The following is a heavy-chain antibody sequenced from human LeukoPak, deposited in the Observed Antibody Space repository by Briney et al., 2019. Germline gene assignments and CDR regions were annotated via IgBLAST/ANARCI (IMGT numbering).Heavy chain of an antibody. CDR1: GYSFTSYW. CDR2: IDPSDSYT. V-gene: IGHV5-10-1*01. CDR3: ARHFGVRGVYNWFDP. J-gene: IGHJ5*02. Sequence: GESRRISCKGSGYSFTSYWMTWVRQMPGKGLEWMGNIDPSDSYTNYSPSFQGHVTISVDKSVTTAYLQWSSLKASDTAMYYCARHFGVRGVYNWFDPWGHGNLVTVSS. D-gene: IGHD3-10*01.